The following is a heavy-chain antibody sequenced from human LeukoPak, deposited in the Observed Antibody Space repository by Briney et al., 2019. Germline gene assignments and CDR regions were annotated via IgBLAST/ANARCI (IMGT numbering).Heavy chain of an antibody. V-gene: IGHV1-69*05. D-gene: IGHD3-22*01. CDR2: IIPIFGTA. J-gene: IGHJ1*01. Sequence: SVKVSCKASGGTFSSYAISWVRQAPGQGLEWMGGIIPIFGTANYAQKFQGRVTITTDESTSTAYMELGSLRSEDTAVYYCARSYDSSGYHSEYFQHWGQGTLVTVSS. CDR1: GGTFSSYA. CDR3: ARSYDSSGYHSEYFQH.